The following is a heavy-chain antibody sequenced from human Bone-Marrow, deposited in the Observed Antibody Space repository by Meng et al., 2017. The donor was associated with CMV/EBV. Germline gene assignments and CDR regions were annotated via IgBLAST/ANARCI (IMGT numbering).Heavy chain of an antibody. CDR2: IIPIFGTA. V-gene: IGHV1-69*12. D-gene: IGHD2/OR15-2a*01. CDR1: GGTFSSYA. J-gene: IGHJ4*02. Sequence: QGQAGQSGAEVKTPGASVKVSGKASGGTFSSYAISWVRQAPGQGLEWMGGIIPIFGTANYAQKFQGRVTITADESTSTAYMELSSLRSEDTAVYYCASWAGNTFDYWGQGTLVTVSS. CDR3: ASWAGNTFDY.